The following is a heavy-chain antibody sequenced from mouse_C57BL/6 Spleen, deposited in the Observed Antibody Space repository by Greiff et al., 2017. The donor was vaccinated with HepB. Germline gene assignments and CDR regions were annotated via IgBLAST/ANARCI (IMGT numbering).Heavy chain of an antibody. J-gene: IGHJ4*01. Sequence: EVKLQESGGGLVQPGGSLKLSCAASGFTFSDYYMYWVRQTPEKRLEWVAYISNGGGSTYYPDTVKGRFTISRDNAKNTLYLQMSRLKSEDTAMYYCARPDYGYYGGYAMDYWGQGTSVTVSS. D-gene: IGHD2-3*01. CDR3: ARPDYGYYGGYAMDY. V-gene: IGHV5-12*01. CDR2: ISNGGGST. CDR1: GFTFSDYY.